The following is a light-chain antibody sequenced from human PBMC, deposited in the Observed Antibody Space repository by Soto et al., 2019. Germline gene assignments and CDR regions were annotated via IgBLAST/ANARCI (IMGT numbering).Light chain of an antibody. J-gene: IGLJ3*02. CDR1: RSDIGGYNL. Sequence: QSALTQPASVSGSPGQSITISCTGTRSDIGGYNLVSWYQQHPGNAPKLIIYEGRQRPSGVSDRFVGSKSDNTASLTISGLRTEDEADYHWCAYAGVGTWVFGGGTKLTVL. V-gene: IGLV2-23*01. CDR2: EGR. CDR3: CAYAGVGTWV.